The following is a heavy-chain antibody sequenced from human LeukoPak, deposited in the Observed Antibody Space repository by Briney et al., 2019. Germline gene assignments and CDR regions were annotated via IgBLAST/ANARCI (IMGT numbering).Heavy chain of an antibody. V-gene: IGHV3-66*01. J-gene: IGHJ4*02. CDR3: AKDGSPMVRGVSHFDY. Sequence: PGGSLRLSCAASGFTVSSNYMSWVRQAPGKGLEWVSVIYSGGSTYYADSGKGRFTISRDNSENTLYLQMNSLRAEDTAVYYCAKDGSPMVRGVSHFDYWGQGTLVTVSS. D-gene: IGHD3-10*01. CDR1: GFTVSSNY. CDR2: IYSGGST.